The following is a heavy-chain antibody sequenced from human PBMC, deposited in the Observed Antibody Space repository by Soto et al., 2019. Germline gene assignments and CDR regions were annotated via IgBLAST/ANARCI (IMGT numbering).Heavy chain of an antibody. Sequence: PSQTLSLTCVISGDSVSSNSAAWNWIRQSPSRGLEWLGRTYYRSKWYNDYAVSVKSRITINPDTSKNQFSLQLNSVTPEDTAVYYCARESGHPNWFGSPGGGYFDYWGQGTLVTVPQ. D-gene: IGHD3-10*01. CDR1: GDSVSSNSAA. V-gene: IGHV6-1*01. CDR3: ARESGHPNWFGSPGGGYFDY. CDR2: TYYRSKWYN. J-gene: IGHJ4*02.